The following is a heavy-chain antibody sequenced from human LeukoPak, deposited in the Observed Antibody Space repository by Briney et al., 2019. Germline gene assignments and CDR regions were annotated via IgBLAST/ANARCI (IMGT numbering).Heavy chain of an antibody. Sequence: GGSLALSCEASGFTFNRISMHWVRQPPGKGLDWVALISRDGSRTFYADSGRGRFTISRDNSKDTLYLQMTSLTVEDTAVYYCAKEKRDSSGWINFDFWGQGTLVVASS. V-gene: IGHV3-30*18. CDR3: AKEKRDSSGWINFDF. CDR1: GFTFNRIS. D-gene: IGHD3-22*01. CDR2: ISRDGSRT. J-gene: IGHJ4*02.